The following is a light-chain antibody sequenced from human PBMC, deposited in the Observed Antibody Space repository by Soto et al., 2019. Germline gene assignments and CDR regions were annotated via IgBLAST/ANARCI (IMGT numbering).Light chain of an antibody. CDR3: LQDYNYPPT. V-gene: IGKV1-6*01. CDR1: QGIRNE. J-gene: IGKJ1*01. CDR2: GAS. Sequence: AIQMTQSPSSLSASVGDGVTITCRASQGIRNELGWYQQKPGKAPELLIYGASTLQSGVPSRFSGSGFGTEFTLTISSLQPADFATYYCLQDYNYPPTFGQGTRVEI.